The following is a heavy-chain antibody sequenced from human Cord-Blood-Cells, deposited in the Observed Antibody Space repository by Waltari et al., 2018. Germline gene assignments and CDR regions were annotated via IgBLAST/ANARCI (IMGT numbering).Heavy chain of an antibody. CDR3: TTDNWNYYYYGMDV. CDR1: GFTFSNAW. CDR2: NKSKTDGGKT. D-gene: IGHD1-20*01. J-gene: IGHJ6*02. V-gene: IGHV3-15*01. Sequence: EVQLVESGGGLVTPGGSLSLSCAASGFTFSNAWMSWFRQAPGQGLEWDGRNKSKTDGGKTEYAATVKGRFNISRDDSKNTLYLQMNSLKTEDTAVYYCTTDNWNYYYYGMDVWGQGTTVTVSS.